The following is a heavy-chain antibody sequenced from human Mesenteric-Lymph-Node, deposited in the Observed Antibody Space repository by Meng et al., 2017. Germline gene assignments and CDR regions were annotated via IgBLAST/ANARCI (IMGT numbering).Heavy chain of an antibody. J-gene: IGHJ4*02. CDR2: MNPNSGNT. CDR1: GYTFTNYD. CDR3: VERWGSGWYG. V-gene: IGHV1-8*02. D-gene: IGHD6-19*01. Sequence: ASVKVSCKACGYTFTNYDINWVRQATGQGLEWMGWMNPNSGNTGYAQKFQGRVTMTRNTSISTAYMELSSLRSEDTAVYYCVERWGSGWYGWGQGTLVTVSS.